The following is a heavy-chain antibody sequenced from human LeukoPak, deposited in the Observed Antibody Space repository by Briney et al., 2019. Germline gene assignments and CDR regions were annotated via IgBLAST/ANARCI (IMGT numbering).Heavy chain of an antibody. D-gene: IGHD6-13*01. V-gene: IGHV2-70*11. CDR2: IDWDDDK. Sequence: SGPTLVNPTQTLTLTCTFSGFSLSTSGMCVSWIRQPPGKALEWLARIDWDDDKYYSTSLKTRLTISKDTSKNQVVLTMTNMDPVDTATYYCARIVWGQQLVPPLYYYYGVDVWGQGTTVTVSS. CDR1: GFSLSTSGMC. J-gene: IGHJ6*02. CDR3: ARIVWGQQLVPPLYYYYGVDV.